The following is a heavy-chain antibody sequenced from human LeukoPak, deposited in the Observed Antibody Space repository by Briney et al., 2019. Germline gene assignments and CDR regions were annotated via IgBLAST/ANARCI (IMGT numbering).Heavy chain of an antibody. J-gene: IGHJ6*03. D-gene: IGHD6-6*01. CDR2: INPDGSST. V-gene: IGHV3-74*01. CDR3: ARSYSSSSPMDV. Sequence: GSLRLSCAASGFIFSSYWMHWVRQAPGKGLVWVARINPDGSSTSYEDSVKGRFTISRDNAKNSLYLQMNSLRAEDTAVYYCARSYSSSSPMDVWGKGTTVTVSS. CDR1: GFIFSSYW.